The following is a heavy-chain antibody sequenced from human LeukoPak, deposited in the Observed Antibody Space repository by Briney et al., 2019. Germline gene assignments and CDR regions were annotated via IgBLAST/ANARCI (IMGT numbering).Heavy chain of an antibody. Sequence: GASVKVSCKASGYTFTSYGISWVRQAPGQGLEWMGWISAYNGNTNYAQKLQGRVTMTTDTSTSTAYMELSSLRSEGTAVYYRARVAVAGTLSYYYYYYMDVWGKGTTVTISS. J-gene: IGHJ6*03. CDR1: GYTFTSYG. D-gene: IGHD6-19*01. CDR3: ARVAVAGTLSYYYYYYMDV. CDR2: ISAYNGNT. V-gene: IGHV1-18*01.